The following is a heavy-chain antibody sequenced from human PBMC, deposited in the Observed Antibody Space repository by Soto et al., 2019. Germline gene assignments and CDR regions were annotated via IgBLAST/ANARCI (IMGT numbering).Heavy chain of an antibody. CDR1: GCSISSYY. CDR2: INHSGSA. V-gene: IGHV4-34*01. Sequence: SETLSLTCTVSGCSISSYYWSWIRQPPGKGLEWIAEINHSGSANYNPSLKSRVTMSIDTSKNQFSLKLSSMTAADTAVYYCARNYIGFDYWGQGTLVTVSS. CDR3: ARNYIGFDY. D-gene: IGHD3-10*01. J-gene: IGHJ4*02.